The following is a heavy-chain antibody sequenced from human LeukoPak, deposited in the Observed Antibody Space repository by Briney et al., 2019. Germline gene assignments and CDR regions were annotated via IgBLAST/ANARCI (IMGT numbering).Heavy chain of an antibody. CDR1: GGSFSGYY. J-gene: IGHJ3*02. V-gene: IGHV4-59*01. CDR3: ARTNAFDI. CDR2: IYYTGST. Sequence: SETLSLTCAVYGGSFSGYYWSWIRQSPGKGLEWIGYIYYTGSTNSNPSLKSRVTISVDTSKNQLSLQLSSVTAADTAVYYCARTNAFDIWGQGTMVTVSS.